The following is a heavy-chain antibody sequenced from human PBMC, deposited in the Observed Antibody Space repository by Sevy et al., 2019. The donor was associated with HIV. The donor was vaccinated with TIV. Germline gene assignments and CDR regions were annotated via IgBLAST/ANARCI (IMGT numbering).Heavy chain of an antibody. J-gene: IGHJ4*02. Sequence: SGTTLVNPTQTLTLTCTFSGFSLSTSGVGVGWIRQPPGKALEWLALIYWNDDKRYSPSLKSRLTITKDTSKNQVVLTMTNMDPVDTATYYCVQGKYYFDYWGQGTLVTVSS. CDR2: IYWNDDK. V-gene: IGHV2-5*01. D-gene: IGHD3-10*01. CDR3: VQGKYYFDY. CDR1: GFSLSTSGVG.